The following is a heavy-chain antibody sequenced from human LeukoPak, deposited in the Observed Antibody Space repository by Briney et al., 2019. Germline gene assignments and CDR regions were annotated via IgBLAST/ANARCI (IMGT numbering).Heavy chain of an antibody. V-gene: IGHV4-59*08. CDR1: GGSISSYY. D-gene: IGHD3-10*01. J-gene: IGHJ5*02. CDR3: ARQSLGPSRSGTSNIWFDP. Sequence: PSETLSLTCTVSGGSISSYYWSWIRQPAGKGLEWIGFVYYSGNTNYNPSLKSRVTISVDTPKNQFSLRLSSVTAADTAVYYCARQSLGPSRSGTSNIWFDPWGQGTLVTVSS. CDR2: VYYSGNT.